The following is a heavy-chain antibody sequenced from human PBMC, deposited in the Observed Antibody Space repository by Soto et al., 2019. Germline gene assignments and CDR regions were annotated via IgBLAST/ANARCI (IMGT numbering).Heavy chain of an antibody. D-gene: IGHD2-15*01. V-gene: IGHV1-18*01. CDR3: ARGYSTAFDI. Sequence: GASVKVSCKTSGYIFTSYGISWVRQAPGQGLEWMGGISPYNGTTNYAQKLQGRVTITADTSTTTAYMELGSLRSEDTAVYYCARGYSTAFDIWGQGTMVTVSS. J-gene: IGHJ3*02. CDR1: GYIFTSYG. CDR2: ISPYNGTT.